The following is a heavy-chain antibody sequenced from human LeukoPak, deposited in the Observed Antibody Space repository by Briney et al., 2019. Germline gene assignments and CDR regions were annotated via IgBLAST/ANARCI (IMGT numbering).Heavy chain of an antibody. CDR1: GITFSSDA. CDR2: ISGSGGST. D-gene: IGHD2-15*01. J-gene: IGHJ4*02. CDR3: AKVVRCSGGSCYLRREFDY. Sequence: GGSLRLSCAASGITFSSDAMSWVRQAPGKGLEWVSPISGSGGSTYYADSVKGRFTISRDNSKNTLYLQMNSLRAEDTAVYYCAKVVRCSGGSCYLRREFDYWGQGTLVTVSS. V-gene: IGHV3-23*01.